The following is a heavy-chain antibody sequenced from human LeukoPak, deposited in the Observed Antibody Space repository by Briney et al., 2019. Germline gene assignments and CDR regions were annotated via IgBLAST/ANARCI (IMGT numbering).Heavy chain of an antibody. CDR3: AKVYCSSTSCSYYYYMDV. CDR2: ITTSSSYT. J-gene: IGHJ6*03. D-gene: IGHD2-2*01. Sequence: GGSLRLSCEASGFSFSSYNMDWVRQTPGKGLEWISSITTSSSYTFYADSVKGRFTISRDNARNSLYLQMNSLTAEDTAVYYCAKVYCSSTSCSYYYYMDVWGKGTTVTVSS. CDR1: GFSFSSYN. V-gene: IGHV3-21*01.